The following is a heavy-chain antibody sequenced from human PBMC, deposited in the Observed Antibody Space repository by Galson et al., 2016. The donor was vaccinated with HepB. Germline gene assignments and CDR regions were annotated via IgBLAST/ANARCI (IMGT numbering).Heavy chain of an antibody. Sequence: SETLSLTCTVSGGSINSHYWSWIRQPPGKGLQWLGFIYYRGYTNYNPSLKSRVTISLGTSKNQFSLRLNSVTPDDTAVYYCARGPQNSGGYDYWGWLDPWGQGTLVTVSS. D-gene: IGHD5-12*01. J-gene: IGHJ5*02. CDR2: IYYRGYT. CDR1: GGSINSHY. CDR3: ARGPQNSGGYDYWGWLDP. V-gene: IGHV4-59*11.